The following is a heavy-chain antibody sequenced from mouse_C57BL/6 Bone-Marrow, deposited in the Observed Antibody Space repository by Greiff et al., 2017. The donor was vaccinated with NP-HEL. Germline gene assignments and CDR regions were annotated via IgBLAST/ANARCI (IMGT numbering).Heavy chain of an antibody. CDR1: GYTFTDYY. Sequence: VQLQQSGPVLVKPGASVKMSCKASGYTFTDYYMNWVKQSHGKSLEWIGVINPYNGGTSSNQKFKGKATLTVDKSSSTAYMELNSLTSEDAAVYYCAGSSYDYFDYWGQGTTLTVSS. V-gene: IGHV1-19*01. D-gene: IGHD1-1*01. J-gene: IGHJ2*01. CDR2: INPYNGGT. CDR3: AGSSYDYFDY.